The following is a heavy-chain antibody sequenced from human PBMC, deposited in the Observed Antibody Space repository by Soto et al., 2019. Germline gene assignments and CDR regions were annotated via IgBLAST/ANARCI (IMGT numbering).Heavy chain of an antibody. Sequence: QVQLVQSGAEVKKPGASVKVSCKASGYSFTSCGISWVRQAPGQGLEWMGWISPYKGHTTYAQNLQGRVTMTTDASTSTAYMELRSLISADSAVYYCVRDLDGSGSYYTDYWGQGTLVTVSS. CDR1: GYSFTSCG. CDR2: ISPYKGHT. V-gene: IGHV1-18*01. J-gene: IGHJ4*02. CDR3: VRDLDGSGSYYTDY. D-gene: IGHD3-10*01.